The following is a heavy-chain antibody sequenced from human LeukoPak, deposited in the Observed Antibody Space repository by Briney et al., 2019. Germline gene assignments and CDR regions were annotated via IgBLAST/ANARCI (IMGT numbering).Heavy chain of an antibody. CDR3: AKKEGSSWAHLDY. CDR2: ISGSGGST. J-gene: IGHJ4*02. D-gene: IGHD6-13*01. V-gene: IGHV3-23*01. Sequence: GGSLRLSCAASGFTFSSYAMSWVRQAPGKGLEWASAISGSGGSTYYADSVKGRFTISRDNSKDTLYLQMNSLRAEDTAVYYCAKKEGSSWAHLDYWGQGTLVTVSS. CDR1: GFTFSSYA.